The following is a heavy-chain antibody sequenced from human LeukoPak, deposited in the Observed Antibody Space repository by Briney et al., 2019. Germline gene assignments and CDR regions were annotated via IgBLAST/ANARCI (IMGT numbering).Heavy chain of an antibody. CDR2: TYYRSKWYN. CDR1: GDSVSRDTTA. D-gene: IGHD6-13*01. CDR3: ARDRGGSSWYYFDN. Sequence: SQTLSLTCAISGDSVSRDTTAWNWVRQSPSRGLEWLGRTYYRSKWYNDYAVSVKSRITINPDTSKNQFSLQLNSVTPEDTAVYYCARDRGGSSWYYFDNWGQGSLVTVSS. J-gene: IGHJ4*02. V-gene: IGHV6-1*01.